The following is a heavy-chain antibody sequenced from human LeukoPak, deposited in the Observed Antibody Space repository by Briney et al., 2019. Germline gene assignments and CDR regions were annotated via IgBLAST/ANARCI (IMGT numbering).Heavy chain of an antibody. CDR2: ISAYNGNT. CDR3: GRDYRASGIILVFDY. J-gene: IGHJ4*02. Sequence: ASVKVSCKASGYTFTNYGISWVRQAPGQGLEWMGWISAYNGNTNYAQNLQGRVTMTTDTSTSTAYMELRSLRSDDTAVYYCGRDYRASGIILVFDYWGQGTLVTVSS. CDR1: GYTFTNYG. V-gene: IGHV1-18*01. D-gene: IGHD3-10*01.